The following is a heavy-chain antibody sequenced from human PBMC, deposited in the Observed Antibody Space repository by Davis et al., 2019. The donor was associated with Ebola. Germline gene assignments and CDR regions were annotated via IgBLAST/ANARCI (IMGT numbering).Heavy chain of an antibody. CDR2: INPQSGGT. CDR1: GYTFTGYY. CDR3: ARARILAAFDI. J-gene: IGHJ3*02. D-gene: IGHD3-3*02. V-gene: IGHV1-2*06. Sequence: ASVKVSCKASGYTFTGYYLHWVRQAPGQGLEWVGRINPQSGGTKYAQKFQGRVTMTRDTSTSTVYMELSSLRSEDTAVYYCARARILAAFDIWGQGTMVTVSS.